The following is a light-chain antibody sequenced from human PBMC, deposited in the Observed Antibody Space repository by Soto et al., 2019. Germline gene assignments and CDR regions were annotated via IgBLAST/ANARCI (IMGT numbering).Light chain of an antibody. CDR1: QSVSSY. CDR2: DAS. J-gene: IGKJ4*01. V-gene: IGKV3-11*01. Sequence: EIVLTQSPSTLSLSPGERATLSCRASQSVSSYLAWYQQKPGQAPRLLIYDASNRATGIPARFSGSGSGTDFTLTFSSLEPEDFAVYYCQQRSNWITSGGGTKVDIK. CDR3: QQRSNWIT.